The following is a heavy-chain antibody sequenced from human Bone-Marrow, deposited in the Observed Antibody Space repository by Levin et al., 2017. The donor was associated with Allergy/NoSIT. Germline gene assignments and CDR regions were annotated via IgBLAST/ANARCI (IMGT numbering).Heavy chain of an antibody. CDR2: ISTDGSST. CDR1: GFTFSSYW. D-gene: IGHD2-21*01. CDR3: ARDIQFRQDY. V-gene: IGHV3-74*01. Sequence: AGGSLRLSCEASGFTFSSYWMHWIRQGPGKGLVWVSLISTDGSSTRYADSVKGRFTMSRDNAKNTMYLQMNSLRAEDTAVYYCARDIQFRQDYWGQGTLVTVST. J-gene: IGHJ4*02.